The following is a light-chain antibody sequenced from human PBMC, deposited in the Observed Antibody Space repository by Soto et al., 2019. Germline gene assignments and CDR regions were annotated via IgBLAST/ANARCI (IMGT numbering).Light chain of an antibody. CDR1: QSISRW. CDR2: EAS. Sequence: DIQMTQSPSTLSASIGDRVTITCRASQSISRWLAWYHQKPGRAPKLLIYEASSLESGVPSRFSGSAFGTEFTLTISSLQPDDFATYYCQHHHTYLLAFGGGTKVEIK. CDR3: QHHHTYLLA. J-gene: IGKJ4*01. V-gene: IGKV1-5*03.